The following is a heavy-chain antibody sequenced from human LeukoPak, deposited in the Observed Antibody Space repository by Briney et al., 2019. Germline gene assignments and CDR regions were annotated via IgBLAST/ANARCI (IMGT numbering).Heavy chain of an antibody. CDR2: IYYSGNT. CDR1: GASISISSYY. V-gene: IGHV4-39*01. D-gene: IGHD1-26*01. CDR3: ARGLLYTASFARTWFDP. J-gene: IGHJ5*02. Sequence: SETLCLTCTVSGASISISSYYWGWIRQTPGTGLEWIGTIYYSGNTYYNPSLDSRVSMSVDTSKSQFSLQRNSVTAADTAMYYCARGLLYTASFARTWFDPWGQGTLVTVSS.